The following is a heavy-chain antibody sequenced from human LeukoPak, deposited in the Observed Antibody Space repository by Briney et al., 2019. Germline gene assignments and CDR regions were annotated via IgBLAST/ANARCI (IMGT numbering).Heavy chain of an antibody. CDR2: IYYSGST. J-gene: IGHJ4*02. CDR3: ARAIAAAGSVYFDY. D-gene: IGHD6-13*01. CDR1: GGSISSYY. V-gene: IGHV4-59*01. Sequence: SETLSLTCTVSGGSISSYYWSWIRQPPGKGLEWIGYIYYSGSTNYNPSLKSRVTISVDTSKNQFSLKLSSVTAADTAVYHCARAIAAAGSVYFDYWGQGTLVTVSS.